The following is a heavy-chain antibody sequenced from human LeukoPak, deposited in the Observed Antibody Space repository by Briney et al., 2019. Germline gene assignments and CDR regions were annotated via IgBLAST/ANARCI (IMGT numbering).Heavy chain of an antibody. V-gene: IGHV3-7*01. Sequence: GGSLRLSCAASGFTFSSYWMSWVRQAPGKGLEWVANIKQDGSEKHYVDSVKGRFTISRDNAKNSLYLQMNSLRAEDTAVYYCARAYYDFWSGYYSDYWGQGTLVTVSS. CDR1: GFTFSSYW. D-gene: IGHD3-3*01. CDR2: IKQDGSEK. J-gene: IGHJ4*02. CDR3: ARAYYDFWSGYYSDY.